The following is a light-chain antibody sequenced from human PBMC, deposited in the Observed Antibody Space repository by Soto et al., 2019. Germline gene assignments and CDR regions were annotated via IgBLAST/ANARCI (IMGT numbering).Light chain of an antibody. Sequence: VLTQSPGTLPLSPGERATLSCRASQSVRSSYVAWYQQKPGQAPRLLIYGGSNRATGIPDRFSGSGSGTDLSRTISRLEPEDYAVYYCQQNDNSPMYTFGQGTKLEIK. J-gene: IGKJ2*01. CDR2: GGS. V-gene: IGKV3-20*01. CDR3: QQNDNSPMYT. CDR1: QSVRSSY.